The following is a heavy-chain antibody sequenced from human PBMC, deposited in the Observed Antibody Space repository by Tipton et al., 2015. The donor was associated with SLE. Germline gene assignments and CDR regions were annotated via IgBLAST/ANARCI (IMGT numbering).Heavy chain of an antibody. Sequence: LRLSCTVSGGSISSGSYYWSWIRQPAGKGLEWIGRIYTSGSTNYNPSLKSRVTISVDTSKNQFSLKLSSVTAADTAVYYCARSPQQLVGYYFDYWGQGTLVTVSS. CDR3: ARSPQQLVGYYFDY. CDR2: IYTSGST. D-gene: IGHD6-13*01. V-gene: IGHV4-61*02. CDR1: GGSISSGSYY. J-gene: IGHJ4*02.